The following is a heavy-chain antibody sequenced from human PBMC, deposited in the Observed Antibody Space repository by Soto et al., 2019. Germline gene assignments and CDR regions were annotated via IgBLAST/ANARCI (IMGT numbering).Heavy chain of an antibody. D-gene: IGHD3-16*01. CDR2: ISATGGGT. CDR3: AKDRRAGGNSAFYFDF. CDR1: GFKFSNYA. J-gene: IGHJ4*02. Sequence: GGSLRLSCVASGFKFSNYAMSWVRQAPGKGLEWVSLISATGGGTYYADSVKGRLTISRDNSHNTLYLQVHSLTAEDTAVYYCAKDRRAGGNSAFYFDFWGQGAQVTVSS. V-gene: IGHV3-23*01.